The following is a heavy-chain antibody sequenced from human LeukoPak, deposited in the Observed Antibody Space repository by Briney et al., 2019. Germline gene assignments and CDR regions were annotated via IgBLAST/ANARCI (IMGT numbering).Heavy chain of an antibody. Sequence: GGSLRLSCAASGFTFSNYWMTWVRQAPGKGLEWVANINRDGSERYYVDSVKGRFTISRDDAKSSLYLQMNSLRAEDTAVYYCARRNAMDVWGQGTTVIVYS. J-gene: IGHJ6*02. CDR2: INRDGSER. V-gene: IGHV3-7*03. CDR1: GFTFSNYW. CDR3: ARRNAMDV.